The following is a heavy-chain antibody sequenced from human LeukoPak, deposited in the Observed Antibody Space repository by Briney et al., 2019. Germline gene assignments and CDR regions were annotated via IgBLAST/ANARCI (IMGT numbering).Heavy chain of an antibody. CDR3: ARDVGGEGYDYGDYVDY. CDR2: ISAYNGNT. D-gene: IGHD4-17*01. J-gene: IGHJ4*02. V-gene: IGHV1-18*01. CDR1: GYTFTSYG. Sequence: EASVTVSCKASGYTFTSYGISWVRQAPGQGLEWMGWISAYNGNTNYAQKLQGRVTMTTDTSTSTAYMELRSLRSDDTAVYYCARDVGGEGYDYGDYVDYWGQGTLVTVSS.